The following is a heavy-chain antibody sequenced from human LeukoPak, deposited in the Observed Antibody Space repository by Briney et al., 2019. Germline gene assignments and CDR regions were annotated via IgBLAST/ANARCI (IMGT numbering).Heavy chain of an antibody. Sequence: GGSLRLSCVASGFTFSTHAMHWVRQAPGKGLEYVSGITINGGSTYYLNSVKGRFTVSRDNSKHTLFLQMGSLRAEDMAVYYCARAIYGDYASTDYYYYYGLDVWGQGTTVTVSS. CDR2: ITINGGST. V-gene: IGHV3-64*01. J-gene: IGHJ6*02. D-gene: IGHD4-17*01. CDR1: GFTFSTHA. CDR3: ARAIYGDYASTDYYYYYGLDV.